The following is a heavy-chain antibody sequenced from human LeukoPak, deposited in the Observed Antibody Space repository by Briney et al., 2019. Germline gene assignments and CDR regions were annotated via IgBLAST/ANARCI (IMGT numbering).Heavy chain of an antibody. J-gene: IGHJ5*02. Sequence: SVKVSCKASGYTFTSYYLHWVRQAPGQGLEWMGGVIPILATSNYAEKFQGRVTITADESTSTAYMELSSLRSEDTAVYYCARVTPDYSRWFDPWGQGTLVTVSS. CDR1: GYTFTSYY. CDR3: ARVTPDYSRWFDP. D-gene: IGHD2-15*01. V-gene: IGHV1-69*13. CDR2: VIPILATS.